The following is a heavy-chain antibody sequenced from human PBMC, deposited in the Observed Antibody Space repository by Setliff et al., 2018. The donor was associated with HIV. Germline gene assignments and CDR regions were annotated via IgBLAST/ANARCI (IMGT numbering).Heavy chain of an antibody. V-gene: IGHV4-34*01. CDR2: ISYSGNI. CDR1: GGSFSGYY. Sequence: PSETLSLTCEVFGGSFSGYYWSWIRQAPGKGLEWIGEISYSGNINYKSSLKSRATMSVDRSKNQFSLNLTSVTAADTAVYYCAREAQYSSSWSGRRVTWFDAWGQGTPVTVSS. CDR3: AREAQYSSSWSGRRVTWFDA. D-gene: IGHD6-13*01. J-gene: IGHJ5*02.